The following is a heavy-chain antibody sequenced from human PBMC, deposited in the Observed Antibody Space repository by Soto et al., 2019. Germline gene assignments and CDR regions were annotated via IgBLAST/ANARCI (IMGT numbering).Heavy chain of an antibody. CDR1: GGSITSYH. J-gene: IGHJ4*02. V-gene: IGHV4-59*01. CDR3: AGGNFRY. Sequence: SETLSLTCTVSGGSITSYHWSWIRQLPEKGLEWSAYTSYTGNTNYNPSFQSRVTISIDTSKNQLSLKMTSMTSDDTGVYYCAGGNFRYWGQGTLVRVSS. CDR2: TSYTGNT.